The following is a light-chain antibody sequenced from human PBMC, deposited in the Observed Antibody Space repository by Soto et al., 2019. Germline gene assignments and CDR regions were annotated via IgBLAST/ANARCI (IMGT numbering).Light chain of an antibody. CDR2: EVS. J-gene: IGLJ2*01. CDR3: ASYTTYSTLV. V-gene: IGLV2-14*01. CDR1: NNDVGGYNF. Sequence: QSALTQPASVSGSPGQSITISCTGTNNDVGGYNFVSWYQQHPGKVPKLMIFEVSYRPSGVSDRFSGSKSGNTASLTISGLQADDEADYYCASYTTYSTLVFGGGTKLTVL.